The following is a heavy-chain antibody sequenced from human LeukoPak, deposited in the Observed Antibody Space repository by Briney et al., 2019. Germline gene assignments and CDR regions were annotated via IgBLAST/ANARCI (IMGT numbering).Heavy chain of an antibody. V-gene: IGHV3-33*01. Sequence: PGRSLRLSCAASGFTFSNYGMHWVRQAPGKGLEWVAVIWYDGSNNYYADSVKGRFTISRDNSKNTMYLQMNTLRAEDTAVYYCARRTTGDDYWGQGTLVTVSS. CDR3: ARRTTGDDY. D-gene: IGHD4-17*01. CDR1: GFTFSNYG. J-gene: IGHJ4*02. CDR2: IWYDGSNN.